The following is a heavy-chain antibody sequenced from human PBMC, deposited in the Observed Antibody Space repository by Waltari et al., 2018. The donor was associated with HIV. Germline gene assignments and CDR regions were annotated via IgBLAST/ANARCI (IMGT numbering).Heavy chain of an antibody. J-gene: IGHJ6*02. D-gene: IGHD3-3*01. CDR2: IYYSGST. CDR3: ARDTIFGVVTQRDYYYYGMDV. CDR1: GGSISSGGYY. V-gene: IGHV4-31*03. Sequence: QVQLQESGPGLVKPSQTLSLTCTVSGGSISSGGYYWSWLRQPPGKGLEWIGYIYYSGSTYYNPSLKSRVTISVDTSKNQFSLKLSSVTAADTAVYYCARDTIFGVVTQRDYYYYGMDVWGQGTTVTVSS.